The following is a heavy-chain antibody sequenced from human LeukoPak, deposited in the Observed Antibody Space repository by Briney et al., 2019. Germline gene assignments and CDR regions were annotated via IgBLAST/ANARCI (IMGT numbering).Heavy chain of an antibody. V-gene: IGHV3-30-3*01. Sequence: GGSLRLSCAASGFTFSSYAMHWVRQAPGKGLEWVAVISYDGSNKYYADSVKGRFTISRDNSKNTLYLQMNSLRSDDTAVYYCARGTHHYDFWSGKGYYFDYWGQGTLVTVSS. CDR1: GFTFSSYA. D-gene: IGHD3-3*01. J-gene: IGHJ4*02. CDR3: ARGTHHYDFWSGKGYYFDY. CDR2: ISYDGSNK.